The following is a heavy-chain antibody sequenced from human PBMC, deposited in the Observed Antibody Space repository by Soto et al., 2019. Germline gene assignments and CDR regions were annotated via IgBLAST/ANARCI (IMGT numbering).Heavy chain of an antibody. D-gene: IGHD6-13*01. CDR1: GFTFDDYA. V-gene: IGHV3-9*01. J-gene: IGHJ3*02. CDR3: AKIHSSWYSSAFDI. Sequence: EVQLVESGGGLVQPGRSLRLSCAASGFTFDDYAMHWVRQAPGKGLEWVSGMSWNSGSIGYADSVKGRFTISRDNAKNSLYLQMNSLRAEDTALYYCAKIHSSWYSSAFDIWGQGTMVTVSS. CDR2: MSWNSGSI.